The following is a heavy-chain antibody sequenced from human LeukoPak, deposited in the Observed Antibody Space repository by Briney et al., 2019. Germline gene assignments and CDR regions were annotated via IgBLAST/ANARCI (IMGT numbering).Heavy chain of an antibody. D-gene: IGHD3-16*02. V-gene: IGHV3-7*01. CDR3: ARGGDYVWGSYRYFDY. CDR1: GFTFSSYW. Sequence: PGGSLRLSCAASGFTFSSYWMSWVRQAPGKGLEWLANINQDGREKYYGDSVKGRLTIHRDNAKYSLYPQMNSLRAEDTAVYYCARGGDYVWGSYRYFDYWGQGTLVTVSS. CDR2: INQDGREK. J-gene: IGHJ4*02.